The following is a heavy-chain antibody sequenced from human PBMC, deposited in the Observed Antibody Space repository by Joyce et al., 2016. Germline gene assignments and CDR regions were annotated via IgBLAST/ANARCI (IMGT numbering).Heavy chain of an antibody. J-gene: IGHJ4*02. D-gene: IGHD6-19*01. CDR2: ISRSSSTI. CDR1: GFIFSSYS. V-gene: IGHV3-48*02. Sequence: EVQLVESGGGLVQPGGSLRLSCAASGFIFSSYSIDWVRQAPGKGLECISYISRSSSTIYYADSVKGRFTVSRDNAKNSVYLQMNSLRDEDTAVYYCARVYSSGWSVDYWGQGTVVTVSS. CDR3: ARVYSSGWSVDY.